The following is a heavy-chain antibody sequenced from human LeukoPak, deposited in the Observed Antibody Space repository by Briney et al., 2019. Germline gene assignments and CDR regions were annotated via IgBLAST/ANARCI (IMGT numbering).Heavy chain of an antibody. CDR1: GFTVSSNY. D-gene: IGHD1-7*01. CDR2: IYSGGGT. V-gene: IGHV3-66*01. Sequence: PGGSLRLSCAASGFTVSSNYMSWVRQAPGKGLEWVSVIYSGGGTYSADSVKGRFTISRDNSKNMLYLQMNSLRAEDTAVYYCARDNWNYSFDYWGQGTLVTVSS. J-gene: IGHJ4*02. CDR3: ARDNWNYSFDY.